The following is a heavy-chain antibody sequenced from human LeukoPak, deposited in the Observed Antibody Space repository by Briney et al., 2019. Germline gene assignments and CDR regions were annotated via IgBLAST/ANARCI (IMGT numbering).Heavy chain of an antibody. CDR1: GYSISSGYY. Sequence: PSETLSLTCAVSGYSISSGYYWGWIRQPPGEGLEWIGSIYHSGSTYYNPSLKSRVTISVDTSKNQFSLKLSSVTAADTAVYYCAREGASYDFWSGYGYAFDIWGQGTMVTVSS. CDR2: IYHSGST. V-gene: IGHV4-38-2*02. CDR3: AREGASYDFWSGYGYAFDI. J-gene: IGHJ3*02. D-gene: IGHD3-3*01.